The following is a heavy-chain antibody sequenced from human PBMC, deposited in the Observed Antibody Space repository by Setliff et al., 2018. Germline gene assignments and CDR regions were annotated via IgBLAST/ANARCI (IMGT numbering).Heavy chain of an antibody. CDR3: AREGNYDYVWGSYRDDAFDI. CDR2: IIPIFGTA. D-gene: IGHD3-16*02. CDR1: GGTFSSYA. J-gene: IGHJ3*02. Sequence: RASVKVSCKASGGTFSSYAISWVRQAPGQGLEWMGGIIPIFGTANYAQKFQGRVTITTDESTSTAYMELSSLRSEDTAVYYCAREGNYDYVWGSYRDDAFDIWGQGTMVTVSS. V-gene: IGHV1-69*05.